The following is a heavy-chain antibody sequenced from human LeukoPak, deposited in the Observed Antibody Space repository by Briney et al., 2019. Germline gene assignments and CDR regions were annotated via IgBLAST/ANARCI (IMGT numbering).Heavy chain of an antibody. CDR1: GGSFSGYY. V-gene: IGHV4-34*01. Sequence: PSETLSLTCAGYGGSFSGYYWSWIRQPPGKGLEWIGEINHSRSTNYNPSLKSRVTISVDTSKNQFSLKLSSVTAADTAVYYCARSSGGPNWNYFDYWGQGTLVTVSS. CDR3: ARSSGGPNWNYFDY. J-gene: IGHJ4*02. CDR2: INHSRST. D-gene: IGHD1-1*01.